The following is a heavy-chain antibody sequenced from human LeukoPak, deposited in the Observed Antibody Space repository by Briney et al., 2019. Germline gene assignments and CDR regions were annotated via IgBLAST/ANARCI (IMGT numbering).Heavy chain of an antibody. V-gene: IGHV3-30*02. J-gene: IGHJ4*02. CDR2: IRYDGSNK. CDR1: GFTFSSYG. D-gene: IGHD6-19*01. Sequence: TGGSLRLSCAASGFTFSSYGMHWVRQAPGKGLEWVAFIRYDGSNKYYADSVKGRFTISRDNSKNTLYLQMNSLRAEDTAVYYCAKQIIAVAGTRGGLDYWGQGTLVTVSS. CDR3: AKQIIAVAGTRGGLDY.